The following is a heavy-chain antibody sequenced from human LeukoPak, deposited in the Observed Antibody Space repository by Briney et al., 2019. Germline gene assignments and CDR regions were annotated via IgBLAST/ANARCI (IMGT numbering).Heavy chain of an antibody. D-gene: IGHD5-24*01. Sequence: PSETLSLTCNVSGDSLTSHFWSWIRQTPGKGLEWIGYVFHSGTTNYSPSLKSRVTISLDTSKKQFYLRLASVTAADTALYYCARRMATVTDAFDIWGRGTTVSVSS. CDR1: GDSLTSHF. CDR3: ARRMATVTDAFDI. V-gene: IGHV4-59*08. CDR2: VFHSGTT. J-gene: IGHJ3*02.